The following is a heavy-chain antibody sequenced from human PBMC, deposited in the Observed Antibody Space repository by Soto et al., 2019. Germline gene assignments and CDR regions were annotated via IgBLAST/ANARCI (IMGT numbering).Heavy chain of an antibody. CDR1: GYTFTGYY. V-gene: IGHV1-2*04. J-gene: IGHJ5*02. CDR2: INPNSGGT. CDR3: ARGDAISDYYDSSGYSPMGRNWFDP. Sequence: QVQLVQSGAEVKKPGASVKVSCKASGYTFTGYYMHWVRQAPGQGLEWMGWINPNSGGTNYAQKFQGWVTMTRDTSISTAYMELSRLRSDDTAVYYCARGDAISDYYDSSGYSPMGRNWFDPWGQGTLVTVSS. D-gene: IGHD3-22*01.